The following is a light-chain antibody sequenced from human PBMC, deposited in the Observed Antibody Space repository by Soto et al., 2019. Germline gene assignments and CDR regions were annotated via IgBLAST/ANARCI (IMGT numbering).Light chain of an antibody. Sequence: QSVLTQPPSASGTPGQRVTISCSGSNSNIGRNTVNWYQQFPGAVPNLLIHSDNQRPSGVPDRFSGSRSGTSASLAISGLQSEDEADYYCAAWDESPNVPVFGGGTKLTVL. CDR2: SDN. CDR1: NSNIGRNT. CDR3: AAWDESPNVPV. V-gene: IGLV1-44*01. J-gene: IGLJ2*01.